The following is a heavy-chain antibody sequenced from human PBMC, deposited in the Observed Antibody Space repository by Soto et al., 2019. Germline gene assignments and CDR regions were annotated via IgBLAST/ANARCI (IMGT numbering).Heavy chain of an antibody. CDR2: IYYSGST. D-gene: IGHD3-22*01. CDR1: GGSISSNSYY. V-gene: IGHV4-39*01. CDR3: ARPTYYYSSGYQFPQRFYP. Sequence: PSETLSLTCTVSGGSISSNSYYWGWIRQPPGKGLEWIGSIYYSGSTYYNPSLKSRVTISIDTSKNQFSLKLSSVTAADTAVYYCARPTYYYSSGYQFPQRFYPWGQGTLVTVSS. J-gene: IGHJ5*02.